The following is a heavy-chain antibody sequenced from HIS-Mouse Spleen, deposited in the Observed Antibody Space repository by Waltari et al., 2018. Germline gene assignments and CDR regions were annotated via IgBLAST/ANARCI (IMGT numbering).Heavy chain of an antibody. V-gene: IGHV4-61*01. CDR2: IYYSGST. Sequence: QVQLQESGPGLVKPSDTLSLPCTVSCGSVSSGSYNWSWLRQPPGKGLEWIGYIYYSGSTNYNPSLKSRVTISVDTSKNQFSLELSSVTAADTAVYYCASRSYSSGWYKAFDIWGQGTMVTVSS. J-gene: IGHJ3*02. D-gene: IGHD6-19*01. CDR1: CGSVSSGSYN. CDR3: ASRSYSSGWYKAFDI.